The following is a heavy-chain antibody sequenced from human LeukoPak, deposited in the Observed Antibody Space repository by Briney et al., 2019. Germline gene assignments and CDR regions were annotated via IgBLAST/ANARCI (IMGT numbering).Heavy chain of an antibody. V-gene: IGHV1-69*05. Sequence: SVKVCCKASGGTFSSYAISWVRQAPGQGLEWMGGIIPIFGTANYAQKFQGRVTITTDESTSTAYMELSSLRSEDTAVYYCATRAYCGGDCYSDAFDIWGQGTMVTVSS. J-gene: IGHJ3*02. CDR1: GGTFSSYA. D-gene: IGHD2-21*02. CDR2: IIPIFGTA. CDR3: ATRAYCGGDCYSDAFDI.